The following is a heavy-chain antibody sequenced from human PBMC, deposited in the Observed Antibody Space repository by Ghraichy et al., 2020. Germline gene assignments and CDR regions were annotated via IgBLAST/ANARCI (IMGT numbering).Heavy chain of an antibody. D-gene: IGHD4-23*01. J-gene: IGHJ6*02. CDR3: ARASTVVRFYYYDGLDV. CDR2: ITSSSRSI. Sequence: GGSLRLSCVGSGFAFSRYNMNWVRQSPGKGLEWVSYITSSSRSIFYADPAKDRFTTSRDNAQNSLYLQMNSLRDEDTAVYFCARASTVVRFYYYDGLDVWGQAPTVTVSS. CDR1: GFAFSRYN. V-gene: IGHV3-48*02.